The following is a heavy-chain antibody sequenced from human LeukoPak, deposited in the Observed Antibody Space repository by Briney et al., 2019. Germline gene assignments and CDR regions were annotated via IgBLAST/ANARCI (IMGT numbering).Heavy chain of an antibody. CDR2: IYSGGNI. J-gene: IGHJ5*02. CDR3: ARGGTTWFDP. D-gene: IGHD1-14*01. CDR1: GASISNYY. V-gene: IGHV4-59*01. Sequence: SETLSLTCTVSGASISNYYWSWIRHPPGKGLECIASIYSGGNINYNPSLRSRATISIDTSKSQFSLDLSSVTAADTAVYYCARGGTTWFDPWGQGTLVTVSS.